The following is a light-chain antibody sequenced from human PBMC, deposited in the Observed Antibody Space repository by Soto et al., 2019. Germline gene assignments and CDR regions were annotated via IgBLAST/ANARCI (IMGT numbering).Light chain of an antibody. V-gene: IGKV3-20*01. CDR2: GAS. Sequence: EIVMTQSPVTLSVSPGERATLSCRASQSVRSSYLAWYQQNAGQAPRLLIYGASSRATGIPDRFSGSGSGTDFTLTISRLEPEDFAVYYCLQYGTFPRTFGQGTKVDIK. CDR1: QSVRSSY. CDR3: LQYGTFPRT. J-gene: IGKJ1*01.